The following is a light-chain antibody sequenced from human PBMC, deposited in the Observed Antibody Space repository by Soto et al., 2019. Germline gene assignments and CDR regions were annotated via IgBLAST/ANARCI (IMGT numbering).Light chain of an antibody. CDR1: QSVAKNF. Sequence: EIVLTQSAGTLSLSPGERATLSCRASQSVAKNFLAWYQQTPGQAPRLLISDASRRATGTPDRFSGSGSGPDFTLTISRLEPEDFAVYYCQQYASSPITFGQGTRLVIK. V-gene: IGKV3-20*01. CDR3: QQYASSPIT. CDR2: DAS. J-gene: IGKJ5*01.